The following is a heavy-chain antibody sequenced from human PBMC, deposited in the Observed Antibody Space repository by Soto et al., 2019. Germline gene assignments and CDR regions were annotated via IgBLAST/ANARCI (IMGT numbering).Heavy chain of an antibody. V-gene: IGHV3-30-3*01. CDR3: ARGRSVIDHDDFEY. J-gene: IGHJ4*02. Sequence: LRLSCAASGFTFSSYSMHWVRQAPGKGLEWVAAMSFDGNSKYFADSVKGRFTISRDNSKNTLSLQMNSLGADDSAVYYCARGRSVIDHDDFEYWGQGTLVTVSS. D-gene: IGHD2-21*01. CDR2: MSFDGNSK. CDR1: GFTFSSYS.